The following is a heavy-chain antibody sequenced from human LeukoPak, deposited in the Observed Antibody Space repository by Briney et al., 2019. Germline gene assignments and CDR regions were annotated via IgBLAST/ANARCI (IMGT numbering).Heavy chain of an antibody. V-gene: IGHV4-59*01. CDR1: GGSISSYY. CDR3: ARQSISGSSLSYFDY. Sequence: SETLSLTCTVSGGSISSYYWSWIRQPPGKGLEWIGNIYDSGSTNYNPSLKSRVTISVDTSKNQCSLKLSSVTAADTAVYYCARQSISGSSLSYFDYWGQGALVNVSS. J-gene: IGHJ4*02. D-gene: IGHD3-22*01. CDR2: IYDSGST.